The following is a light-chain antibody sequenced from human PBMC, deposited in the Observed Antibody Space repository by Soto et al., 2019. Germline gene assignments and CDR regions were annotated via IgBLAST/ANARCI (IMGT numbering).Light chain of an antibody. CDR3: QQFGDWPS. CDR2: DSS. Sequence: EIRMTQSPATLSVSPGDNATLSCRASQSVSSHVVWYQQKPGQAPRLLISDSSTRAPGIPARFSGSGSRTEFTLTISSLQSDDFAVYYCQQFGDWPSFGLGTKVEI. J-gene: IGKJ1*01. V-gene: IGKV3D-15*01. CDR1: QSVSSH.